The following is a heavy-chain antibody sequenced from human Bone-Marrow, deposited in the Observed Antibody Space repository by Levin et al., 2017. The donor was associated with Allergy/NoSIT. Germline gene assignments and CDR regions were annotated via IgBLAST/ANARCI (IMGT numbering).Heavy chain of an antibody. CDR2: IYHSGTT. V-gene: IGHV4-34*01. D-gene: IGHD5-18*01. CDR3: AREGGARGYAYEFDF. CDR1: GGSLSGYY. J-gene: IGHJ4*02. Sequence: PSQTLSLTCAVYGGSLSGYYWSWIRQTPGKGLEWIGEIYHSGTTNYNPSLKSRVTISGDTSKNQFSLKLNSVTAADTAVYYCAREGGARGYAYEFDFWGPGTLVTVSS.